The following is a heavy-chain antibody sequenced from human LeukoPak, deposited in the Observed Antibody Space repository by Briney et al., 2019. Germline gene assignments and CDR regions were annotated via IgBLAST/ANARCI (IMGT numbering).Heavy chain of an antibody. Sequence: SVKVSCKASGGTFSIYAISWVRQAPGQGLEWMGRIIPIFGAANYAQKFQGRVTITTDESTSTAYMELSSLRSEDTAVYYCARDSDGRYCSGGSCADAFDIWGQGTMVTVSS. D-gene: IGHD2-15*01. CDR1: GGTFSIYA. J-gene: IGHJ3*02. CDR3: ARDSDGRYCSGGSCADAFDI. CDR2: IIPIFGAA. V-gene: IGHV1-69*05.